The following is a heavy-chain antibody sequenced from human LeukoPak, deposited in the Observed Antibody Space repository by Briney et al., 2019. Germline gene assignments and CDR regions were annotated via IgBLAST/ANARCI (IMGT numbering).Heavy chain of an antibody. Sequence: GGSLRLSCTASGFTFDDYTMHWVRQTPGKGLEWISLITWDGATPYYADSVRGRFTISRDNTKNSLYLQMNSLRAEDTAVFYCARDQYDTWSRRGNFDSWGQGTLVIVSS. V-gene: IGHV3-43*01. CDR3: ARDQYDTWSRRGNFDS. J-gene: IGHJ4*02. CDR2: ITWDGATP. CDR1: GFTFDDYT. D-gene: IGHD3-3*01.